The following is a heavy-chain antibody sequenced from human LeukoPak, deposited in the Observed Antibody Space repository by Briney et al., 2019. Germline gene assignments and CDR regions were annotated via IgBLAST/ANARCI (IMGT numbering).Heavy chain of an antibody. J-gene: IGHJ4*02. CDR1: GFTFTSSA. Sequence: TSVKVSCKASGFTFTSSAVQWVRQARGQRLEWIGWIVVGSGNTNYAQKFQERVTITRDMSTSTAYMELSSLRSEDTAVYYCAASDIDPGGNRPLGDYWGQGTLVTVSS. V-gene: IGHV1-58*01. D-gene: IGHD4-23*01. CDR2: IVVGSGNT. CDR3: AASDIDPGGNRPLGDY.